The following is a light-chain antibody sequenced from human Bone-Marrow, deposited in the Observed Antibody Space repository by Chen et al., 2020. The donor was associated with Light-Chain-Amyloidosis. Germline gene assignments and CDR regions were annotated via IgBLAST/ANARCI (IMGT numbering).Light chain of an antibody. CDR2: GNN. Sequence: QSVLTQPPSVSGAPGQRVTISCTGSSSNIGAYYDVPWYQQLPGTAPKLLIYGNNNRPSGVPDRFSGSKSGTSASLAITGLQAEDEADYYCQAYDSSLSGYVFGTGTKVNVL. CDR1: SSNIGAYYD. J-gene: IGLJ1*01. CDR3: QAYDSSLSGYV. V-gene: IGLV1-40*01.